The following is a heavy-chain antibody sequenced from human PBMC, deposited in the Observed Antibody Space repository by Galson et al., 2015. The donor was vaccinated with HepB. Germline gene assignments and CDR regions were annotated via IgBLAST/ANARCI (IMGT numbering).Heavy chain of an antibody. V-gene: IGHV1-18*01. J-gene: IGHJ6*02. Sequence: SVKVSCKASGYTFTSYGISWVRQAPGQGLEWMGWISAYNGNTNYAQKLQGRVTMTTDTSTSTAYMELRSLRSDDTAVYYCARDRWELLIDYYYYGMDVWGQGTTVTVSS. D-gene: IGHD1-26*01. CDR2: ISAYNGNT. CDR1: GYTFTSYG. CDR3: ARDRWELLIDYYYYGMDV.